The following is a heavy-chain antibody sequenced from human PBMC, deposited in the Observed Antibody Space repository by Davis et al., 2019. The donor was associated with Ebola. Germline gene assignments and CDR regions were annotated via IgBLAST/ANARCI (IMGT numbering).Heavy chain of an antibody. D-gene: IGHD6-19*01. CDR1: GYTFTSYA. CDR3: ARSHRMGMAVEYAFDI. J-gene: IGHJ3*02. CDR2: INAGNGNT. Sequence: AASVKVSCKASGYTFTSYAMHWVRQAPGQRLEWMGWINAGNGNTKYSQKFQGRVTITRDTSASTAYMELSSLRSEDTAVYYCARSHRMGMAVEYAFDIWGQGTMVTVSS. V-gene: IGHV1-3*01.